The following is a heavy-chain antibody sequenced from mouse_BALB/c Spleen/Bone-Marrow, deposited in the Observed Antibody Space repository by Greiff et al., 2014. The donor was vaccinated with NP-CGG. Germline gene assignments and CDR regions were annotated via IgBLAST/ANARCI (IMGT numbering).Heavy chain of an antibody. CDR1: GYTFSSYW. Sequence: LVESGAELMKPGASVKISCKATGYTFSSYWIEWVKQRPGHGLVWIGEILPGSGSTNYNEKFKGKATFTADTSSNTAYMQLSSLTSEDSAVYYCAGRGYDGYHWGQGTTLTVSS. CDR2: ILPGSGST. V-gene: IGHV1-9*01. J-gene: IGHJ2*01. CDR3: AGRGYDGYH. D-gene: IGHD2-3*01.